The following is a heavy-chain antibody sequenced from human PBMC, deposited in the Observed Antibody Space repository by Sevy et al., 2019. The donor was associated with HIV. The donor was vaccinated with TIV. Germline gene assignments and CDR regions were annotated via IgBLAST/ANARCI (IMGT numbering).Heavy chain of an antibody. J-gene: IGHJ1*01. V-gene: IGHV3-30*18. CDR3: AKDHNLWSEGGFLHH. CDR2: ISYDGNNK. D-gene: IGHD3-10*01. Sequence: GGSLRLSCAASGFTFSSYAIHWVRQAPGKGLEWVAVISYDGNNKYYADSVKGRFTVSRANSKNTLYVQMNSLRAEDTAVYYCAKDHNLWSEGGFLHHWGQGTLVTISS. CDR1: GFTFSSYA.